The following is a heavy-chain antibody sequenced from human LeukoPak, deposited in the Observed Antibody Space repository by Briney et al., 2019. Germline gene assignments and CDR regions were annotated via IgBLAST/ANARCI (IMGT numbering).Heavy chain of an antibody. CDR2: INTNTGNP. Sequence: ASVKVSCKASGYTFTSYAMNWVRQAPGQGLEWMGWINTNTGNPTYAQGFTGRFVFSLDTSVSTAYLQISSLKAEDTAVYYCARVGQDQYYDFWSGYLGTGIDYWGQGTLVTVSS. J-gene: IGHJ4*02. CDR3: ARVGQDQYYDFWSGYLGTGIDY. CDR1: GYTFTSYA. V-gene: IGHV7-4-1*02. D-gene: IGHD3-3*01.